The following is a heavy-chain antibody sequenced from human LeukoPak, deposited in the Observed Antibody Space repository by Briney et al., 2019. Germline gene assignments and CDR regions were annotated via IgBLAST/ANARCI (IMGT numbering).Heavy chain of an antibody. CDR3: ARGFPYCSGGSCYYGLDV. V-gene: IGHV3-74*01. J-gene: IGHJ6*02. D-gene: IGHD2-15*01. CDR1: GFTFTSYW. CDR2: ITSDGSSA. Sequence: GGSLRLSCVASGFTFTSYWMHWVRQAPGKGLVWVSRITSDGSSARYADSVKSRFTFSRDNAKNTLYLQMNSLRAEDTAVYYCARGFPYCSGGSCYYGLDVWGQGSTVTVSS.